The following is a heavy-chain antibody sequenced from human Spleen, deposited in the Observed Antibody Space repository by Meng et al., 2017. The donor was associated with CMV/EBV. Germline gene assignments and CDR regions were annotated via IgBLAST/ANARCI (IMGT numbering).Heavy chain of an antibody. D-gene: IGHD2-2*01. CDR1: GFTFSSYS. CDR3: ARDPSYYFDY. J-gene: IGHJ4*02. Sequence: GAASGFTFSSYSMNWVRQAPGKGLEWVSYISSSSSTIYYADSVKGRFTISRDNAKNSLYLQMNSLRAEDTAVYYCARDPSYYFDYWGQGTQVTVSS. CDR2: ISSSSSTI. V-gene: IGHV3-48*04.